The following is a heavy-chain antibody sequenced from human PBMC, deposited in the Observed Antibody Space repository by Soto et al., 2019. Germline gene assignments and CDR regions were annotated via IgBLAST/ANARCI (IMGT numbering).Heavy chain of an antibody. V-gene: IGHV1-24*01. CDR2: FDPEDGET. CDR1: GYTPTELP. J-gene: IGHJ6*02. Sequence: QVQLVQSGAEVKKPGASVKVSCKVSGYTPTELPMHWVRQAPGKGLEWMGGFDPEDGETIYAQKFQGRVTMTEDTSTDPAYMELSSLRSEDTAVYYCATAIVLVPAGMVLYHYGMDVWGQGSTVIVSS. D-gene: IGHD2-2*01. CDR3: ATAIVLVPAGMVLYHYGMDV.